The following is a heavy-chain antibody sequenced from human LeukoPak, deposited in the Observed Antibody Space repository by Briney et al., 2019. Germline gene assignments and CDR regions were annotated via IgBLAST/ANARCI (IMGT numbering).Heavy chain of an antibody. V-gene: IGHV4-61*02. Sequence: PSETLSLTCTVSGDSISSGDYYWSWIRQPAGKGLEWIGRISSSGSTNYNPSLKSRVTISVDTSKNQFSLKLSSVTAADTAVYYCAGFPWGTSSWYYYYYYMDVWGKGTTVTISS. CDR2: ISSSGST. J-gene: IGHJ6*03. CDR1: GDSISSGDYY. CDR3: AGFPWGTSSWYYYYYYMDV. D-gene: IGHD6-13*01.